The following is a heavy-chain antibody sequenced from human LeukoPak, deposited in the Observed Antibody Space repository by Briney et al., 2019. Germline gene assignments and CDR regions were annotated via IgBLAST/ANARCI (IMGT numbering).Heavy chain of an antibody. CDR1: GYRFSIYW. CDR2: IYAGDSDT. D-gene: IGHD3-22*01. V-gene: IGHV5-51*01. Sequence: RGESLKISCKGSGYRFSIYWIGWVRQMPGKGLEWMGIIYAGDSDTRYSPSFQGQVTISTDKSISTAYLQWSSLKASDTAMYYCARLNYFDVGGYVDYRGQGTLVTVSS. J-gene: IGHJ4*02. CDR3: ARLNYFDVGGYVDY.